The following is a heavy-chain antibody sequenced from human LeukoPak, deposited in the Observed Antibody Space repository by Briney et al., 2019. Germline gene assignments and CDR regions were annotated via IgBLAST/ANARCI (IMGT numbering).Heavy chain of an antibody. CDR1: GYTFTGYY. D-gene: IGHD2-2*01. V-gene: IGHV1-2*02. Sequence: ASVKVSCKASGYTFTGYYMHWVRQAPGQGLEWMGWINPNSGGTNYAQKFQGRVTMTRDTSISTGYMELSRLRSDDTGVYYCARGSRYCSSTSCYRRWFDPWGQGTLVTVSS. J-gene: IGHJ5*02. CDR2: INPNSGGT. CDR3: ARGSRYCSSTSCYRRWFDP.